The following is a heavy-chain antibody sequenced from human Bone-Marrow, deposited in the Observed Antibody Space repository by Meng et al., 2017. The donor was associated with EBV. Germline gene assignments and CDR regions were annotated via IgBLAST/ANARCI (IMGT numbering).Heavy chain of an antibody. J-gene: IGHJ5*02. CDR3: AQRERWGLDP. CDR2: IYHSGST. CDR1: VGSISSSNW. Sequence: QVQRQESGPGLVKLSGTLSLTCGASVGSISSSNWGGWVRQPPGKGLEWIGEIYHSGSTSYNPSLESRVTISVDKSKNQVSLKLSSVTAADTAVYYCAQRERWGLDPWGQGTLVTVSS. D-gene: IGHD3-16*01. V-gene: IGHV4-4*02.